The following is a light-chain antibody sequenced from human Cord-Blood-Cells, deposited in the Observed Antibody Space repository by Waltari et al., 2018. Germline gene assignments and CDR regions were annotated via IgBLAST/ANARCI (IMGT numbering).Light chain of an antibody. J-gene: IGKJ2*01. CDR1: QSVSSN. Sequence: EIVMTQSPATLSVSPGERATLSCRVSQSVSSNLAWYQQKPGQAPRLLIYGASTRATGIPARFSGSGCGTEFTLTISSLQSEDFAVYYCQQYNNWPQSFGQGTKLEIK. CDR3: QQYNNWPQS. CDR2: GAS. V-gene: IGKV3-15*01.